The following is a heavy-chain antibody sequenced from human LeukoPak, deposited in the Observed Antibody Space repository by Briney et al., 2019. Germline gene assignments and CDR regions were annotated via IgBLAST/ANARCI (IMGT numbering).Heavy chain of an antibody. D-gene: IGHD3-10*01. CDR1: GGSFSTYY. V-gene: IGHV4-59*01. J-gene: IGHJ4*02. CDR3: ARGIKHGLGEPPAY. Sequence: SETLSLTCTVSGGSFSTYYWSWIRQPPGKGLEWIWYINYSGSTTYSPSLKIRGSISVDTSKSQFYLKLSSVTAADPAIYHCARGIKHGLGEPPAYWGQGTLVTVSS. CDR2: INYSGST.